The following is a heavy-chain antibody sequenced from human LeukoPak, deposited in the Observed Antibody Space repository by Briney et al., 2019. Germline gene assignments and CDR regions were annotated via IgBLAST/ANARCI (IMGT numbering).Heavy chain of an antibody. V-gene: IGHV4-59*01. D-gene: IGHD2-2*01. CDR3: ARMYCSSSSCYPGDY. Sequence: SETLSLTCTVSGGSISSYYWSWIRQPPGKGLEWIGYIYYSGSTNYNSSLKSRVTISVDTSKNQFSLKLRSVTAADTAVYYCARMYCSSSSCYPGDYWGQGTLVTVSS. J-gene: IGHJ4*02. CDR2: IYYSGST. CDR1: GGSISSYY.